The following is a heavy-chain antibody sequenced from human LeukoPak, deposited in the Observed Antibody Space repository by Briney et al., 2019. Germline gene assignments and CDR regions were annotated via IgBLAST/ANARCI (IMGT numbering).Heavy chain of an antibody. CDR2: IDPSDSYT. Sequence: GXSLQISCQGSGYSFTSYWNSWVRQMPGKGLEWMGRIDPSDSYTNYSPSFQGHVTISADKSISTAYLQWSSLKASYTAMYYCARYTVAGGFDYWGQGTLVTVSS. V-gene: IGHV5-10-1*01. D-gene: IGHD6-19*01. CDR3: ARYTVAGGFDY. CDR1: GYSFTSYW. J-gene: IGHJ4*02.